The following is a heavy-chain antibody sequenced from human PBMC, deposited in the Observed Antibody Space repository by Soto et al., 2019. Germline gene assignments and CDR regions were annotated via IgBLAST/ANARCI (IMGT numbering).Heavy chain of an antibody. CDR3: ARDPRPYCSGGSCYGYWYFEL. Sequence: QVQLVQSGAEVKKPGASVKVSCKASGYTFTSYGISWVRQAPGQGLEWMGWISAYNGNTNYAQKLQGRVTVTTDTSTSTAYMELRSLRSDDTAVYYCARDPRPYCSGGSCYGYWYFELWGRGTLVTVSS. CDR2: ISAYNGNT. J-gene: IGHJ2*01. V-gene: IGHV1-18*01. D-gene: IGHD2-15*01. CDR1: GYTFTSYG.